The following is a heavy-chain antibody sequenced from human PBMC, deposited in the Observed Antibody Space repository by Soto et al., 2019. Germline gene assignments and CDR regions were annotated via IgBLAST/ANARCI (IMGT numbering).Heavy chain of an antibody. D-gene: IGHD1-26*01. J-gene: IGHJ4*02. CDR2: ISGSGGDT. CDR1: RLIFSDYP. CDR3: AKDRFGIVGPVDY. V-gene: IGHV3-23*01. Sequence: GGSLRLSCAPSRLIFSDYPMTWVRQAPGKGLECVACISGSGGDTFYADSVKGRFTISRDNSKNTLSLHMNSLRVDDTAVYFCAKDRFGIVGPVDYWGQGTLVTVSS.